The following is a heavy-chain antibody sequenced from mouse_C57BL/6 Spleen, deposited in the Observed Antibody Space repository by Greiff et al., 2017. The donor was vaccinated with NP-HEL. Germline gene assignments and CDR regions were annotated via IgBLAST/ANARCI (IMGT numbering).Heavy chain of an antibody. CDR1: EYEFPSHD. Sequence: EVQVVESGGGLVQPGESLKLSCESNEYEFPSHDMSWVRKTPEKRLELVAAINSDGGSTYYPDTMERRFIISRDNTKKTLYLQMSSLRSEDTALYYCARQARGRSGYWYFDVWGTGTTVTVSS. J-gene: IGHJ1*03. V-gene: IGHV5-2*01. D-gene: IGHD3-1*01. CDR2: INSDGGST. CDR3: ARQARGRSGYWYFDV.